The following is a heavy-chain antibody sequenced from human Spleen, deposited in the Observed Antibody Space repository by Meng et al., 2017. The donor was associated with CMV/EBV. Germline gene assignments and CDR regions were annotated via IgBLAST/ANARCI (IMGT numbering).Heavy chain of an antibody. D-gene: IGHD1-26*01. CDR2: ISAYNGNT. J-gene: IGHJ6*02. CDR3: ARERGRDGSYQPGDYYYGMDV. Sequence: ASVKVSCKASGYTFTSYGISWVRQAPGQGLEWMGWISAYNGNTNYAQKLQGRVTMTTDTSTSTAYMELRSLRSDDTAVYYCARERGRDGSYQPGDYYYGMDVWGQGTTVTVSS. V-gene: IGHV1-18*01. CDR1: GYTFTSYG.